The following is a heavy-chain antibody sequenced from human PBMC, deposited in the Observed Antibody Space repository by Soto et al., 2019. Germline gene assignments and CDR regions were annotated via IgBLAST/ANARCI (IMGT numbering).Heavy chain of an antibody. D-gene: IGHD3-22*01. J-gene: IGHJ4*02. CDR1: GGSISGGGYF. V-gene: IGHV4-31*03. CDR2: IYYSGSV. CDR3: ARHNYDSTGFYYFDY. Sequence: SETLSLTCTVSGGSISGGGYFWSWIRQHPGKGLEWIGYIYYSGSVYYNPSLKSRVTISVDRSKNQFSLRVSSVTAADTAVYYCARHNYDSTGFYYFDYWGQGTLVTVSS.